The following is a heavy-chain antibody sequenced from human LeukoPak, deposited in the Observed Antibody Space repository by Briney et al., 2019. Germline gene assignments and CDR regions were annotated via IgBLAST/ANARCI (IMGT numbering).Heavy chain of an antibody. D-gene: IGHD3-22*01. CDR3: AKRGVVIRVILVGFHKEAYYFDS. CDR2: IIDDGHTT. V-gene: IGHV3-23*01. CDR1: GFTFSSYA. Sequence: EGSLRLSCAASGFTFSSYAMSWVRQAPGKGLEWVSLIIDDGHTTSYADSVKGRFTISRDNSKNTLYLQMNSLRVEDTAVYFCAKRGVVIRVILVGFHKEAYYFDSWGQGALVTVSS. J-gene: IGHJ4*02.